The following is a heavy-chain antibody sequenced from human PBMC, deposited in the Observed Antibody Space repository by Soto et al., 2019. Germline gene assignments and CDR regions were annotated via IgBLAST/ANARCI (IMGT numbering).Heavy chain of an antibody. CDR3: VRRSGWSPNWFDP. V-gene: IGHV4-59*02. D-gene: IGHD3-22*01. J-gene: IGHJ5*02. CDR1: GDSVTSHY. CDR2: MHYTGFS. Sequence: SETLSLTCSFSGDSVTSHYLTWIRQSPEKGLEWIGYMHYTGFSHYNPSLKSRLTISVDRSKNQFTLQLTSVTVADTAVYYCVRRSGWSPNWFDPWGQGTLVTVSS.